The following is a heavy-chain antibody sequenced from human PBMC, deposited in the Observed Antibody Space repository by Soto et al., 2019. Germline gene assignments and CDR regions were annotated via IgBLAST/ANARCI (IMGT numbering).Heavy chain of an antibody. D-gene: IGHD6-19*01. Sequence: EVQLVESGGGLVKPGGSLRLSCAASGFTFSNAWMSWVRQAPGKGLEWVGRIKSKTDGGTTDYAAPVKGRFTISRDDSKNTLYLQMNSLKTEDTAVYYCTTATPRAVAGTKGYWYFDLWGRGTLVTVSS. CDR1: GFTFSNAW. CDR2: IKSKTDGGTT. CDR3: TTATPRAVAGTKGYWYFDL. J-gene: IGHJ2*01. V-gene: IGHV3-15*01.